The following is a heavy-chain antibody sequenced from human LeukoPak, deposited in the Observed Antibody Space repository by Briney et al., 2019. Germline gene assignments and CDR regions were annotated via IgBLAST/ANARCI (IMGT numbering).Heavy chain of an antibody. CDR2: INPKSGGT. CDR3: ARGYDFWSGYEYYYYMDV. V-gene: IGHV1-2*02. J-gene: IGHJ6*03. CDR1: GYTFTGYY. Sequence: GASVKVSCKASGYTFTGYYMHWVRQAPGQGLEWMGWINPKSGGTNYALRFQDRVTMTRDTSISTAYMELSSLRSDDTAVYYCARGYDFWSGYEYYYYMDVWGKGTMVTVSS. D-gene: IGHD3-3*01.